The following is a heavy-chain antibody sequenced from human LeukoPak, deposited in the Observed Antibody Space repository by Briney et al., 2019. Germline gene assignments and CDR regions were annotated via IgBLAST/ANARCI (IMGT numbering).Heavy chain of an antibody. V-gene: IGHV1-2*04. D-gene: IGHD3-9*01. CDR3: ARALLRYFDWVTSGYYYGMDV. CDR1: GYTFTGYY. J-gene: IGHJ6*02. Sequence: ASVKVSCKASGYTFTGYYMHWVRQAPGQGLEWMGWINPNSGGTNYAQKFQGWVTMTRDTSISAAYMELSRLRSDDTAVYYCARALLRYFDWVTSGYYYGMDVWGQGTLVTVSS. CDR2: INPNSGGT.